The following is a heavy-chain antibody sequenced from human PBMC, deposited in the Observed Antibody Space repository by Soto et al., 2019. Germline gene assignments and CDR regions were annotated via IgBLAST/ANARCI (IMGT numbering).Heavy chain of an antibody. Sequence: QVQLQESGPGLVKPSQTLSLTCTISGASISNGGYYWTWIRQHPGKGLEWIGYIYYSGNTYYNPSLKSRVTISLDTSKNQFSLKLSSVTAADTAVYYCARGARNILTGYVDVPTDYWGQGTLVTVSS. J-gene: IGHJ4*02. CDR3: ARGARNILTGYVDVPTDY. V-gene: IGHV4-31*03. CDR2: IYYSGNT. CDR1: GASISNGGYY. D-gene: IGHD3-9*01.